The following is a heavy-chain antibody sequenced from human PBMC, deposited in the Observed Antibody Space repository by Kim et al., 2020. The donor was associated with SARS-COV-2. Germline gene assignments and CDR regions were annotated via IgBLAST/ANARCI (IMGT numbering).Heavy chain of an antibody. CDR1: GFTFSSYW. J-gene: IGHJ6*02. V-gene: IGHV3-7*01. CDR3: AREGDGYNFPYYYGMDF. D-gene: IGHD5-12*01. CDR2: IKQDGSEK. Sequence: GGSLRLSCAASGFTFSSYWMSWVRQAPGKGLEWVANIKQDGSEKYYVDSVKGRFTISRDNAKNSLYLQMNSLRAEDTAVYYCAREGDGYNFPYYYGMDFWGQGTTVTVSS.